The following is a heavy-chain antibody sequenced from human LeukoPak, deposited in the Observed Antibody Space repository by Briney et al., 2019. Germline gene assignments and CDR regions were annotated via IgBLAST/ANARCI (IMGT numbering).Heavy chain of an antibody. D-gene: IGHD6-19*01. CDR1: GFSFSTYG. J-gene: IGHJ4*02. V-gene: IGHV3-30*18. CDR3: AKDNGGWAYFDY. CDR2: MSNDGSNK. Sequence: GGSLRLSCAASGFSFSTYGMHWVRQAPGKGLEWVGVMSNDGSNKDYADSVKGRFTISRDHSKNTLYLQMNSLRAEDTAVYYCAKDNGGWAYFDYWGQGTLVTFSS.